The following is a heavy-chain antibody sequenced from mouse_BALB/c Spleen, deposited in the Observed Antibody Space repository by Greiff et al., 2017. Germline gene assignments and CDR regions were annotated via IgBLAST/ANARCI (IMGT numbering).Heavy chain of an antibody. D-gene: IGHD1-2*01. V-gene: IGHV1S137*01. J-gene: IGHJ4*01. CDR3: ARGITTALYAMDY. CDR2: ISTYYGDA. CDR1: GYTFTDYA. Sequence: VQLQQSGAELVRPGVSVKISCKGSGYTFTDYAMHWVKQSHAKSLEWIGVISTYYGDASYNQKFKGKATMTVDKSSSTAYMELARLTSEDSAIYYCARGITTALYAMDYWGQGTSVTVSS.